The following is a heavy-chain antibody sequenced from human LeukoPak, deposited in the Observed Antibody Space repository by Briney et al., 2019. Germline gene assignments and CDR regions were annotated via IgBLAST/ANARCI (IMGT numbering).Heavy chain of an antibody. J-gene: IGHJ3*02. CDR2: ISSDGINK. V-gene: IGHV3-30-3*01. CDR3: AGVRDAFDI. D-gene: IGHD2-8*01. CDR1: GFTFSSHA. Sequence: GSLRLSCAASGFTFSSHAMHWVRQAPGKGLEWVAAISSDGINKYYADSVKGRFTISRDNSKYTLFLQMNSLRAEDTALYYCAGVRDAFDIWGQGTMVIVSS.